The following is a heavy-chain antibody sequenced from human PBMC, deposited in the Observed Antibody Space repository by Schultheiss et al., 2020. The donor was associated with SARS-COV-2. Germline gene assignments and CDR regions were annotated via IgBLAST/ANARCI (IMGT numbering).Heavy chain of an antibody. CDR2: INHSGST. Sequence: SQTLSLTCVVYGGSFSGYYWSWIRQPPGKGLEWIGEINHSGSTNYNPSLKSRVTISVDTSKNQFSLKLSSVTAADTAVYYCARSNRGWYRTGWFDPWGQGTLVTVSS. CDR1: GGSFSGYY. J-gene: IGHJ5*02. D-gene: IGHD6-19*01. V-gene: IGHV4-34*01. CDR3: ARSNRGWYRTGWFDP.